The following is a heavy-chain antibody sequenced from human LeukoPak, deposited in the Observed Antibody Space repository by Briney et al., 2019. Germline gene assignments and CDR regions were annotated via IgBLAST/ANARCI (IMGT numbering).Heavy chain of an antibody. J-gene: IGHJ4*03. V-gene: IGHV1-46*01. Sequence: GASVKVSCKASGYTFTSYYMHWVRQAPGQGLEWMGIINPSGGSTSYAQKFQGRVTMTRDTSTSTVYMELSSLRSEDTAVYYCWIAAAGKSFDYWGQGTTVTVSS. CDR3: WIAAAGKSFDY. CDR2: INPSGGST. CDR1: GYTFTSYY. D-gene: IGHD6-13*01.